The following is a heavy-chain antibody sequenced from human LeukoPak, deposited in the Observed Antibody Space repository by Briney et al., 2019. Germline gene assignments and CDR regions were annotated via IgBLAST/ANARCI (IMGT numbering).Heavy chain of an antibody. CDR3: ARRGSSSWYYYFDY. CDR1: GYTFTGYY. J-gene: IGHJ4*02. Sequence: ASVKVSCKASGYTFTGYYMHWVRQAPGQGLEWMGRINPNSGGTNYAQKFQGRVTMTRDTSISTAYMELSRLRSDDTAVYCCARRGSSSWYYYFDYWGQGTLVTVSS. V-gene: IGHV1-2*06. CDR2: INPNSGGT. D-gene: IGHD6-13*01.